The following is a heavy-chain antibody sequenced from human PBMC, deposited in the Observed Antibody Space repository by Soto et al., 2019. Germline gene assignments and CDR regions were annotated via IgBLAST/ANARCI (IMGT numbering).Heavy chain of an antibody. CDR2: ISGSGGNT. Sequence: EVQLLESGGGLVQPGGSLRLSCAASGFTFSPYAMTWVRQAPGKRLEWVSSISGSGGNTNYADSVKGRFTVSRDNSKRTLSLQMNSLTEEDTAIYYCATGLRRLLRSQYYYGLDVCGRGTTVTVSS. CDR3: ATGLRRLLRSQYYYGLDV. D-gene: IGHD3-16*01. J-gene: IGHJ6*02. V-gene: IGHV3-23*01. CDR1: GFTFSPYA.